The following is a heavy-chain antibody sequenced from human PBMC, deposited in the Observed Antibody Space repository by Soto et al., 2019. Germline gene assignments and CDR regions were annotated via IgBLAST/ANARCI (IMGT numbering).Heavy chain of an antibody. Sequence: QVQLVQSGAEVKKPGYSVKVSCKASGGTFSSYAISWVRQAPGQGLEWMGGIIPIFGTANYAQKFQGRVTITADESTSTAYMALSSLRSEDTAVYYCASRSGYDFGATDHPDSCGQGTLVTVSS. CDR2: IIPIFGTA. CDR1: GGTFSSYA. J-gene: IGHJ4*02. D-gene: IGHD5-12*01. V-gene: IGHV1-69*01. CDR3: ASRSGYDFGATDHPDS.